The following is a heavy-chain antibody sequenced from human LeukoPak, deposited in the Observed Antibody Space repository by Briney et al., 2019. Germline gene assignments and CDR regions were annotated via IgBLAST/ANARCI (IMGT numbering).Heavy chain of an antibody. V-gene: IGHV4-34*01. Sequence: SETLSLTCAVYGGSFSGYYWSWIRQPPGKGLEWIGEINHSGSTNYNPSLKSRVTISVDTSKNQFSLKLSSVTAADTAVYYCARLPLWFGELLYFDYWGQGTLVTVSS. CDR2: INHSGST. CDR3: ARLPLWFGELLYFDY. J-gene: IGHJ4*02. CDR1: GGSFSGYY. D-gene: IGHD3-10*01.